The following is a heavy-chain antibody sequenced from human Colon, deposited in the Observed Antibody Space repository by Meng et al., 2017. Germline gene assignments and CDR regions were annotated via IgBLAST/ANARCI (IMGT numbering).Heavy chain of an antibody. D-gene: IGHD2/OR15-2a*01. J-gene: IGHJ5*02. CDR1: GYPFSTYT. CDR2: ISTNTGTP. Sequence: VQMVQSGAEVKKPGASVKVSSKASGYPFSTYTINWVRQAHGRGLEWMGWISTNTGTPTYTQGFTGRFVFSLDTSVSTAYLQISSLKAEDTAVYYCARGGNFDPWGQGTLVTVSS. V-gene: IGHV7-4-1*02. CDR3: ARGGNFDP.